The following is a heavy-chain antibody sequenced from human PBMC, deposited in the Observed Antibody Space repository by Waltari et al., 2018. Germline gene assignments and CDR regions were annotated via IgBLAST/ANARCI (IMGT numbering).Heavy chain of an antibody. V-gene: IGHV4-59*11. D-gene: IGHD2-21*01. CDR2: IYYSWST. CDR3: AREQVRVWYYYMDV. CDR1: VRSMSSHY. Sequence: QVQLQESGPGLVKPSETLSLSCTGSVRSMSSHYWNWIRQPAGKVLEWIGYIYYSWSTNYNPSLKSRVTISVDTSKNQFSLKLSSVTAADTAVYYCAREQVRVWYYYMDVWGKGTTVTVSS. J-gene: IGHJ6*03.